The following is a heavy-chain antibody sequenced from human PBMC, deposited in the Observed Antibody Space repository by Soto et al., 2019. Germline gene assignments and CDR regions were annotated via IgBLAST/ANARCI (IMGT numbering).Heavy chain of an antibody. Sequence: ASVKVSCKASGYTFITYDINWVRQAPGQGLEWMGWMNPYNGNAGYAQKFQDRVTMTRNTSISTAYMELTSLKSNDTAVYFCARRKERSGPHYFDSWGQGTLVTVSS. CDR3: ARRKERSGPHYFDS. D-gene: IGHD1-1*01. J-gene: IGHJ4*02. V-gene: IGHV1-8*01. CDR2: MNPYNGNA. CDR1: GYTFITYD.